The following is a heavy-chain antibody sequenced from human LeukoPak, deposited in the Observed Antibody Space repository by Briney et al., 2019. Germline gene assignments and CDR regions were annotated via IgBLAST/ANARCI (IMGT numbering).Heavy chain of an antibody. CDR1: GGSIRSYY. J-gene: IGHJ3*01. CDR3: ATVRSTMFGAFDV. CDR2: IYYSGST. Sequence: PSETLSLTCSVSGGSIRSYYWSWIRQPPGKGLEWIGYIYYSGSTNYNPSLKSRVTASIDTSKNEISLKLSSVTAADTALYYCATVRSTMFGAFDVWGQGTMVTVSS. D-gene: IGHD2-2*01. V-gene: IGHV4-59*01.